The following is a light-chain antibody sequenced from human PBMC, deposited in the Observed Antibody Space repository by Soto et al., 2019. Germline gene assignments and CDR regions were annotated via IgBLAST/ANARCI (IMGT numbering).Light chain of an antibody. J-gene: IGKJ5*01. CDR2: GAS. CDR3: QLYNNCPIT. CDR1: QSVISN. V-gene: IGKV3-15*01. Sequence: EIVMTHSPATLSVSPGERATLSCRASQSVISNLAWYQQEPGQAPRVLIYGASTRATGIPVRFSGSGSGTEFTLTSSSLQSEAFSFYDCQLYNNCPITCGQGTRLEI.